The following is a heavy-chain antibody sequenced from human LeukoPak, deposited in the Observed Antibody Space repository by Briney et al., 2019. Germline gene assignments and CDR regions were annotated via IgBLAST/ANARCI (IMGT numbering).Heavy chain of an antibody. CDR3: AKGRSSWSPCDAFDI. V-gene: IGHV3-23*01. CDR2: LSGSGGST. Sequence: AGGSLRLSCAASGFTFSSYAMSWVRQAPGKGLEWVSDLSGSGGSTDYADSVKGRFTISRDNSKNTLYLQMNSLRAEDTAVYYCAKGRSSWSPCDAFDIWGQGTMVTVSS. D-gene: IGHD6-13*01. CDR1: GFTFSSYA. J-gene: IGHJ3*02.